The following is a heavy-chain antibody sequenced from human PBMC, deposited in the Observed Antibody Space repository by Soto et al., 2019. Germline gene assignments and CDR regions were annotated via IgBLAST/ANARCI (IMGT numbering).Heavy chain of an antibody. V-gene: IGHV3-74*01. CDR3: ASGDRGAFDI. Sequence: EVQLVESGGGLVQPGESLRLSCAASGFTFSYYWMHWVRQAPGKGLVWVSRIHSDGSSTTYADSVKGRFTISRDNARNTVYLPTDGVRGEDTAVYYCASGDRGAFDIWGQGTVVTVSS. J-gene: IGHJ3*02. CDR2: IHSDGSST. CDR1: GFTFSYYW. D-gene: IGHD3-10*01.